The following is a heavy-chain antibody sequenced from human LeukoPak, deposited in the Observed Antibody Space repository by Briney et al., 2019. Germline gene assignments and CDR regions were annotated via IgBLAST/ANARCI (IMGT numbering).Heavy chain of an antibody. CDR2: IYYSGST. CDR3: ARVAAKTVDY. CDR1: GGSIGRGSYY. D-gene: IGHD2-15*01. Sequence: PSETLSLTCSVSGGSIGRGSYYWGWIRQSPGKGLEWIGSIYYSGSTNYNPSLKSRVTISVDTSKNQFSLKLSFVTAADTAVYYCARVAAKTVDYWGQGTLVTVSS. V-gene: IGHV4-39*07. J-gene: IGHJ4*02.